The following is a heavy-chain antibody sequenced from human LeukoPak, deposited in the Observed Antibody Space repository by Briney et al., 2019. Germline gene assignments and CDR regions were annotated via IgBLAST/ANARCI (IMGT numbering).Heavy chain of an antibody. Sequence: ASVKVSCKVSGYTLTELSMHWVRQAPGKGLEWMGGFDPEDGETIYAQKFQGRVTMTEDTSTDTAYMELSSLRSEDTAVYYCARGARVGASGGYYFDYWGQGTLVTVSS. V-gene: IGHV1-24*01. CDR3: ARGARVGASGGYYFDY. D-gene: IGHD1-26*01. CDR2: FDPEDGET. J-gene: IGHJ4*02. CDR1: GYTLTELS.